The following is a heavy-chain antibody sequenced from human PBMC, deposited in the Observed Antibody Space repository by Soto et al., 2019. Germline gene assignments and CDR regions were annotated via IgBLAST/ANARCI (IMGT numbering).Heavy chain of an antibody. CDR3: AREGDSHAFRGFDL. D-gene: IGHD5-18*01. CDR1: GFTFSHYL. Sequence: GGSLRLSCAASGFTFSHYLYHWVRHAPGKGLQWVAVIRDDGKKTNYATSVRGRFTVSRDMSKSTIFLQMNNLRIDDSAIYSCAREGDSHAFRGFDLWGQGTPVTVSS. CDR2: IRDDGKKT. V-gene: IGHV3-30*03. J-gene: IGHJ5*02.